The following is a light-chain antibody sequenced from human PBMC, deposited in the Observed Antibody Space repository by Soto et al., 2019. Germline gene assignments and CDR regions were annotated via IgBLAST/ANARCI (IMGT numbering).Light chain of an antibody. CDR2: VNSGGSH. CDR1: SGHSNYA. J-gene: IGLJ7*01. CDR3: QTWGTGSAIVV. Sequence: QPVLTQSPSASASLGASVKLTCTLSSGHSNYAIAWHQQQPEKGPRYLVKVNSGGSHIKGDGIPDRFAGSSSGAERYLFISGLQSEDEADYDCQTWGTGSAIVVFGGGTQLTVL. V-gene: IGLV4-69*01.